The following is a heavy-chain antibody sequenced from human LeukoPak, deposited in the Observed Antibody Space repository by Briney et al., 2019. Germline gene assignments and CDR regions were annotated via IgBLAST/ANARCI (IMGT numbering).Heavy chain of an antibody. Sequence: SETLSLTCTVSGGSISSYYWSWIRQPPGKGLEWIGYIYYSGSTNYNPSLKSRVTISVDTSKNQFSLKLSSVTAADTAVYYCARAAATRDYYYYMDVWGKGTTVTVSS. CDR1: GGSISSYY. CDR3: ARAAATRDYYYYMDV. D-gene: IGHD2-15*01. CDR2: IYYSGST. V-gene: IGHV4-59*01. J-gene: IGHJ6*03.